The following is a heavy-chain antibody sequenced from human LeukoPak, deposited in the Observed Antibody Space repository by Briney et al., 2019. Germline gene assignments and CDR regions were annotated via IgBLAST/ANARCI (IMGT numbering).Heavy chain of an antibody. Sequence: PSETLSLTCTVSGGSISSHYWSWIRQPPGKGLEWIGYIYYSGSTNYNPSLKSRVTISVDTSKNQFSLKLSSVTAADTAVYYCARENTDSSGWYYFDYWGQGTLVTVSS. J-gene: IGHJ4*02. D-gene: IGHD6-19*01. CDR2: IYYSGST. V-gene: IGHV4-59*11. CDR1: GGSISSHY. CDR3: ARENTDSSGWYYFDY.